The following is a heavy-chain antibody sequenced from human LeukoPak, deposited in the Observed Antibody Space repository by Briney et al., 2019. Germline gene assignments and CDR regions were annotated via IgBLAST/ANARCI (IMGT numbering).Heavy chain of an antibody. CDR3: ARDNRMAYYMDV. D-gene: IGHD1-14*01. CDR1: GGSISSYY. J-gene: IGHJ6*03. CDR2: IYYSGST. V-gene: IGHV4-59*01. Sequence: SETLSLTCTVSGGSISSYYWSWIRQPPGKGLEWIAYIYYSGSTNYNPSLKSRVTISVDTSKNQFSLKLSSVTAADTAVYYCARDNRMAYYMDVWGKGTTVTVSS.